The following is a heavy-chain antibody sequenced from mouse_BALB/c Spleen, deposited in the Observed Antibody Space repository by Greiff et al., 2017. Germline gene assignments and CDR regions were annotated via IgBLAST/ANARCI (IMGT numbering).Heavy chain of an antibody. CDR2: ISSGSSTI. D-gene: IGHD2-1*01. V-gene: IGHV5-17*02. CDR3: AREGNYDWFAY. CDR1: GFTFSSFG. Sequence: EVQVVESGGGLVQPGGSRKLSCAASGFTFSSFGMHWVRQAPEKGLEWVAYISSGSSTIYYADTVKGRFTISRDNPKNTLFLQMTSLRSEDTAMYYCAREGNYDWFAYWGQGTLVTVSA. J-gene: IGHJ3*01.